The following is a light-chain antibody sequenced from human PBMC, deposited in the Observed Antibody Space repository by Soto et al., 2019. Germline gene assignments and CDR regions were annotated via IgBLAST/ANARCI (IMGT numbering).Light chain of an antibody. J-gene: IGKJ1*01. CDR3: QQYGGSPRT. V-gene: IGKV3-20*01. CDR2: GAS. CDR1: QSINSF. Sequence: EIVLTQSPGTLSLSPGEGATLSCRASQSINSFLAWYQQRRGQAPRLLIHGASNRATGIPDRFSGSGSGTDFALTIYGLEPEDFAVYCCQQYGGSPRTFGQGTKVEVK.